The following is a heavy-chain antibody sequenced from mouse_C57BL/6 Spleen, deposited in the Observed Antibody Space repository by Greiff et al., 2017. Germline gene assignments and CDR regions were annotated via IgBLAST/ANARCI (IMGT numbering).Heavy chain of an antibody. D-gene: IGHD1-1*01. J-gene: IGHJ2*01. CDR1: GYAFSSSW. V-gene: IGHV1-82*01. CDR3: ARGTITTVFDY. CDR2: IYPGDGDT. Sequence: VQLQQSGPELVKPGASVKISCKASGYAFSSSWMNWVKQRPGKGLEWIGRIYPGDGDTNYNGKFKGKATLTADKSSSTAYMQLSSLTSEDSAVYFCARGTITTVFDYWGQGTTLTVSS.